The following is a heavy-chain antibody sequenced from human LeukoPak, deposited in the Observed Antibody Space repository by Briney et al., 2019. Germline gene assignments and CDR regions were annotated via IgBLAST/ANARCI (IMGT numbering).Heavy chain of an antibody. Sequence: PSETLSLTSTVSGASISGYFWSWIRQPPGKGLEWIGNAHDGGSTNYNTYLKSRVTISVATTKNQFSLRLSSVTCAPTAGYHCAILSGYSFLNWFDPWGQGALVTVSS. J-gene: IGHJ5*02. D-gene: IGHD5-18*01. CDR3: AILSGYSFLNWFDP. V-gene: IGHV4-59*08. CDR2: AHDGGST. CDR1: GASISGYF.